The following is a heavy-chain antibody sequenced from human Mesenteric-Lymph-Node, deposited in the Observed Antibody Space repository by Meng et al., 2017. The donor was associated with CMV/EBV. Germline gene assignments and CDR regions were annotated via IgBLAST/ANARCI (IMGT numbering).Heavy chain of an antibody. CDR1: GFTFSDFY. CDR3: ARGGHYYGVDV. Sequence: GESLKISCVASGFTFSDFYMSWIRQAPGKGLEWVSYVSSSGGNIYYADSVKGRFIISRDNAKNSLYLQMNSLRVEDTAVYYCARGGHYYGVDVWGQGTTVTVSS. V-gene: IGHV3-11*01. D-gene: IGHD3-10*01. J-gene: IGHJ6*02. CDR2: VSSSGGNI.